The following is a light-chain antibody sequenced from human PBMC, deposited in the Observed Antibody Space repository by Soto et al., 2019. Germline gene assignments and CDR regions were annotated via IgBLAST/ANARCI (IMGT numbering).Light chain of an antibody. CDR2: GAS. Sequence: EIVLKQSPGTLSLSPGERATLSCRASQSVCSSYLAWYQQKPGQAPRLLIAGASSSATGIPDRLSGSGSGTDFPLNISRREREDVAVYYCQQYGSSRLFTFGGGTKVEIK. V-gene: IGKV3-20*01. J-gene: IGKJ4*01. CDR3: QQYGSSRLFT. CDR1: QSVCSSY.